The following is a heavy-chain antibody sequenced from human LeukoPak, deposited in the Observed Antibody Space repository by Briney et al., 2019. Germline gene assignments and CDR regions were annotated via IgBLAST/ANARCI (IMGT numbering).Heavy chain of an antibody. Sequence: PGGSLRLSCATPGFTFSSYSMNWVRQAPGKGLERVSSISTSSSYIYYADSVKSRYTISRHNTKNALYLQMNRLRAEDTAVYYCARDLAGATVAGRWCDYWGEETVDTVSS. CDR2: ISTSSSYI. J-gene: IGHJ4*02. V-gene: IGHV3-21*01. CDR1: GFTFSSYS. D-gene: IGHD6-19*01. CDR3: ARDLAGATVAGRWCDY.